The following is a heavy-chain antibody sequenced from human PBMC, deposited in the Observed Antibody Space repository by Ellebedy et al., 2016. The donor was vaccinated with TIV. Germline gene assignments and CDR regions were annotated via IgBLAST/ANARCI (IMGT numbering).Heavy chain of an antibody. Sequence: SETLSLTCTVSGGSISSSSYYWGWIRQPPGKGLEWIGYIYYSGSTYYNPSLKSRVTISVDTSKNRFSLKLSSVTAADTAVYYCARWRSITMIFDYWGQGTLVTVSS. CDR1: GGSISSSSYY. V-gene: IGHV4-31*03. CDR3: ARWRSITMIFDY. D-gene: IGHD3-22*01. CDR2: IYYSGST. J-gene: IGHJ4*02.